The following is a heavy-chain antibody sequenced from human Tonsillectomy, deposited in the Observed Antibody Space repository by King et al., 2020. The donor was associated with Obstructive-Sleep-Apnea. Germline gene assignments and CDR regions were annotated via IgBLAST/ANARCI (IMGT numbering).Heavy chain of an antibody. V-gene: IGHV3-21*01. J-gene: IGHJ4*02. CDR1: GFTFSSYS. CDR2: ICSSSSYI. CDR3: ARDPGYCSGGSCYSEGYFDY. D-gene: IGHD2-15*01. Sequence: VQLVESGGGLVKPGGSLRLSCAASGFTFSSYSMNWVRQAPGKGLEWVSSICSSSSYIYYADSVKGRFTISRDNAKNSLYLQMNSLRAEDTAVYYCARDPGYCSGGSCYSEGYFDYWGQGTLVTVSS.